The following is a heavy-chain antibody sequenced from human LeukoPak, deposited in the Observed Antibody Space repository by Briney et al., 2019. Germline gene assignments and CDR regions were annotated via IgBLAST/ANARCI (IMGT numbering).Heavy chain of an antibody. CDR3: ARGKGYYDSSGYADVGAFDI. J-gene: IGHJ3*02. D-gene: IGHD3-22*01. CDR2: TYYRSKWYS. V-gene: IGHV6-1*01. CDR1: GDSVSSNSAA. Sequence: SETLKLTCAISGDSVSSNSAAWNWIRQSPSRGLEWLGRTYYRSKWYSDYAVSVKSLISIDPDRSRNQFSLQLNSVTPEDTAVYYCARGKGYYDSSGYADVGAFDIWGQGGMVGVSS.